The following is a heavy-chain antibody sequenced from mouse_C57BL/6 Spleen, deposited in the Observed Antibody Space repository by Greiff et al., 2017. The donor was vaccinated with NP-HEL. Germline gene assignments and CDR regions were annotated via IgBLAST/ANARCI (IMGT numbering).Heavy chain of an antibody. V-gene: IGHV1-55*01. CDR2: IYPGSGST. CDR3: AGGGDAMDY. Sequence: QVQLKQSGAELVKPGASVKMSCKASGYTFTSYWITWVKQRPGQGLEWIGDIYPGSGSTNYNEKFKSKATLTVDTSSSTAYMQLSSLTSEASAVYDGAGGGDAMDYWGQGTSVTVSS. CDR1: GYTFTSYW. J-gene: IGHJ4*01.